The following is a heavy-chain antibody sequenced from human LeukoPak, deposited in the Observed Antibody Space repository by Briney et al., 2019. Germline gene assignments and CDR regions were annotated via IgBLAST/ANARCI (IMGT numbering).Heavy chain of an antibody. CDR3: ARQGTIIRYSSNRYLDY. V-gene: IGHV4-34*01. CDR2: INHSGST. Sequence: SSETLSLTCAVCGGSFSGYYWSWIRQPPGKGLEWIGEINHSGSTNYNPSLKSRVTISVDTSKNQFSLKLSSVTAADTAVYYCARQGTIIRYSSNRYLDYWGQGTLVTVSS. CDR1: GGSFSGYY. D-gene: IGHD6-13*01. J-gene: IGHJ4*02.